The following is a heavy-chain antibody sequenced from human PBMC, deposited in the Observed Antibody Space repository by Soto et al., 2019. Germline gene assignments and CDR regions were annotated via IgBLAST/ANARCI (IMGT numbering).Heavy chain of an antibody. CDR3: AKVPQSNWNYFRWFDP. J-gene: IGHJ5*02. Sequence: GGSLRLSCAASGFTFSSYAMSWVRQAPGKGLEWVSAISGSGGSTYYADSVKGRFTISRDNSKNTLYLQMNSLRAEDTAVYYCAKVPQSNWNYFRWFDPWGQGTLVTVSS. V-gene: IGHV3-23*01. D-gene: IGHD1-7*01. CDR1: GFTFSSYA. CDR2: ISGSGGST.